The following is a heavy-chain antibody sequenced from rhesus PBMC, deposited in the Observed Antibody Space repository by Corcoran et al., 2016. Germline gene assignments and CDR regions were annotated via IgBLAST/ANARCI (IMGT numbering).Heavy chain of an antibody. D-gene: IGHD4-17*01. CDR1: GGSIRSGNW. CDR3: ARGNYVNGLDS. CDR2: IYGSGGST. Sequence: QVQLQETGPTVVKPSETLSLTCAVSGGSIRSGNWWTWIRQSPGKGLEWIGGIYGSGGSTEYNPSLKSRVTLSKDTSENQFSQELRSVTAADSAIFYCARGNYVNGLDSWGQGVVVTVSS. V-gene: IGHV4-93*01. J-gene: IGHJ6*01.